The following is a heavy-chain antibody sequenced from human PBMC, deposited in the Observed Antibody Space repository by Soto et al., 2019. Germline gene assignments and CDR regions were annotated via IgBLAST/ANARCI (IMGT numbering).Heavy chain of an antibody. J-gene: IGHJ4*02. D-gene: IGHD7-27*01. CDR3: VRAPTRTGGFDF. CDR1: GHTFTGHH. V-gene: IGHV1-2*02. Sequence: ASVKVSCKTSGHTFTGHHMHWVRQAPGQGLEWMGYIDLDSDNRADAQKFQGRVTATRDTSITTAYMDLRGLTYDDTAVYYCVRAPTRTGGFDFWGQRTLVTVSS. CDR2: IDLDSDNR.